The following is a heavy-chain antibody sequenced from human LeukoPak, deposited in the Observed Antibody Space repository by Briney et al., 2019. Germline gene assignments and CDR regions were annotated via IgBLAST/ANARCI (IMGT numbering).Heavy chain of an antibody. D-gene: IGHD3-22*01. V-gene: IGHV1-69*13. Sequence: SVKVSCKASGGTFSSYAISWVRQAPGQGLECMGGIIPIFGTANYAQKFQGRVTITADESTSTAYMELSSLRSEDTAVYYCRVSYYYDSSGYSDYWGQGTLVTVSS. CDR2: IIPIFGTA. CDR3: RVSYYYDSSGYSDY. CDR1: GGTFSSYA. J-gene: IGHJ4*02.